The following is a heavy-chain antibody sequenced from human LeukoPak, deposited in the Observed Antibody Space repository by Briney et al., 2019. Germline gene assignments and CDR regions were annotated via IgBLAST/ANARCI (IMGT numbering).Heavy chain of an antibody. D-gene: IGHD3-22*01. CDR1: GYTFTSYY. CDR3: ARDHQRYYDSSGYSSHFDY. CDR2: INPSGGST. V-gene: IGHV1-46*01. J-gene: IGHJ4*02. Sequence: ASVKVSCKASGYTFTSYYMHWVRQAPGQGLEWMGIINPSGGSTSYAQKFQGRVTMTRDMSTSTVYMELSSLRSEDTAVYYCARDHQRYYDSSGYSSHFDYWGQGTLVTVSS.